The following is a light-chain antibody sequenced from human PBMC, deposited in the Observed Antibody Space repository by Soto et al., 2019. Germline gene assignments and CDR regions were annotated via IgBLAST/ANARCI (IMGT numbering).Light chain of an antibody. J-gene: IGKJ2*01. V-gene: IGKV2-28*01. CDR1: QSLLHSNGYNY. CDR2: LGS. Sequence: DMVMTQSPLSLPVTPGEPASISCRSSQSLLHSNGYNYLGWYLQKPGQSPQLLIFLGSNRASGVPDRFSGSGSGPDFTLKISRVEAEDVGVYYCMQALQAPYTFGLGTKLEIK. CDR3: MQALQAPYT.